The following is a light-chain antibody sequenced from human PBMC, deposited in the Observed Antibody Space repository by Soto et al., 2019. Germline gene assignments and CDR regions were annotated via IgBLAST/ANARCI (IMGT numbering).Light chain of an antibody. Sequence: QSALTQPASVSGSPGQSITISCTGTSSDVGSYNLVSWYQQHPGKAPKLMIYEGSKRPSGVSNRFSGSKAGNTASLTISGLLAEDRADYYCCSYAGSVGFGGGTKLTVL. CDR3: CSYAGSVG. CDR1: SSDVGSYNL. V-gene: IGLV2-23*01. CDR2: EGS. J-gene: IGLJ2*01.